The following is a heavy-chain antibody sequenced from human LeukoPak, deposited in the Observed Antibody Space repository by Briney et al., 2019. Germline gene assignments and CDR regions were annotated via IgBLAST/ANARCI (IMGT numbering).Heavy chain of an antibody. J-gene: IGHJ4*02. CDR1: GYTFTSYG. CDR3: ARGLVYCSSTSCNPTHFDY. CDR2: ISAYNGNT. V-gene: IGHV1-18*01. D-gene: IGHD2-2*01. Sequence: ASVEVSCKASGYTFTSYGISWVRQAPGQGLEWMGWISAYNGNTNYAQKLQGRVTMTTDTSTSTAYMELRSLRSDDTAVYYCARGLVYCSSTSCNPTHFDYWGQGTLVTVSS.